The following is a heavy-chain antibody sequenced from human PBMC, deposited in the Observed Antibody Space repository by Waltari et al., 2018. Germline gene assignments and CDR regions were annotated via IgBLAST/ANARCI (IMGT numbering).Heavy chain of an antibody. D-gene: IGHD6-13*01. CDR3: ASDGSSSWYVQYYYYGMDV. J-gene: IGHJ6*02. CDR1: SSYA. CDR2: IIPILGIA. Sequence: SSYAISWVRQAPGQGLEWMGRIIPILGIANYAQKFQGRVTITADKSTSTAYMELSSLRSEDTAVYYCASDGSSSWYVQYYYYGMDVWGQGTTVTVSS. V-gene: IGHV1-69*04.